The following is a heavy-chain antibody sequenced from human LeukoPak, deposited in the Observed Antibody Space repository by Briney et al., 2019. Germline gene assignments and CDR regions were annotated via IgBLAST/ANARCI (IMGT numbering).Heavy chain of an antibody. J-gene: IGHJ4*02. CDR1: GGSISSSSYY. CDR2: IYYTGST. Sequence: SETLSLTCTVSGGSISSSSYYWGWIRQPTGKGLEWIGNIYYTGSTYYKPSLKSRVTISVDTSKNQVSLKLRSVTAADTAFYYCARFYYYDSRGPRYYFYYWGQGTPVTVSS. D-gene: IGHD3-22*01. V-gene: IGHV4-39*01. CDR3: ARFYYYDSRGPRYYFYY.